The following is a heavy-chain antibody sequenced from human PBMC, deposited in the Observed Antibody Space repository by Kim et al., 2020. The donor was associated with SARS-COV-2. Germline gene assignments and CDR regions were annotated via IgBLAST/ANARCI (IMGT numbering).Heavy chain of an antibody. J-gene: IGHJ4*02. V-gene: IGHV3-21*01. D-gene: IGHD2-2*01. Sequence: SSYIYYADSVKGRFTISRDNAKNSLYLQMNSLRAEDTAVYYCARGTLVFDYWGQGTLVTVSS. CDR2: SSYI. CDR3: ARGTLVFDY.